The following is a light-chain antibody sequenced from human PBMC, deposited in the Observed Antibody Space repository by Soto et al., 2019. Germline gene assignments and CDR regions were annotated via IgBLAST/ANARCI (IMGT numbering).Light chain of an antibody. CDR2: AAS. CDR3: QKYNSAPTWT. CDR1: QGISNF. Sequence: DIQMTQSPSSLSASVGDRVTITCRASQGISNFLAWYQQKPGKVPKLLIYAASTLQSGVPSRFSGSGSGTDFTLTISSLQTEDVGIYYCQKYNSAPTWTFGQGTKVEIK. J-gene: IGKJ1*01. V-gene: IGKV1-27*01.